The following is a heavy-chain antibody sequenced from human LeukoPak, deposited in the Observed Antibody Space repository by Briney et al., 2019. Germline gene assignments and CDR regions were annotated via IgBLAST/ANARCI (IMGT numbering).Heavy chain of an antibody. V-gene: IGHV4-39*07. CDR2: ADYTGST. Sequence: SETLSLTCSVSGDSISSGKYSWGWIRQPPDKGLAWIGSADYTGSTYYNPSLKSRVSISVDTSKNQLSMKMTSLTAADTAVYYCARGRRYDSSGYKSPVWIFDLWGRGTVVTVSP. J-gene: IGHJ2*01. D-gene: IGHD3-22*01. CDR3: ARGRRYDSSGYKSPVWIFDL. CDR1: GDSISSGKYS.